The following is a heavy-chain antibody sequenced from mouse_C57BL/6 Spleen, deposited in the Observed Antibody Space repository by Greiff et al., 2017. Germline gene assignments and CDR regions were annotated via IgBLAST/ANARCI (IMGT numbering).Heavy chain of an antibody. V-gene: IGHV1-72*01. J-gene: IGHJ3*01. CDR1: GYTFTSYW. CDR2: IDPNSGGT. D-gene: IGHD1-1*01. Sequence: VKLQQPGAELVKPGASVKLSCKASGYTFTSYWMHWVKQRPGRGLEWIGRIDPNSGGTKYNEKFKSKATLTVDKPSSTAYMQLSSLTSEDSAVYYCARGITTVVDPWFAYWGQGTLVTVSA. CDR3: ARGITTVVDPWFAY.